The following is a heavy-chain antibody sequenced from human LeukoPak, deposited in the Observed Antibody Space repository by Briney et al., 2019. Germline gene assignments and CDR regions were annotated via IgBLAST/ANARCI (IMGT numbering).Heavy chain of an antibody. CDR1: GFTFSSYG. J-gene: IGHJ4*02. CDR2: ISYDGSNK. Sequence: GGSLRLSCAASGFTFSSYGMHWVRQAPGKGLEWVAVISYDGSNKYYADSVKGRFTISRDNSKNTLYLEINSLSADDTAVYYCATTDTTCYWGQGTRVTVSS. CDR3: ATTDTTCY. D-gene: IGHD1-14*01. V-gene: IGHV3-30*03.